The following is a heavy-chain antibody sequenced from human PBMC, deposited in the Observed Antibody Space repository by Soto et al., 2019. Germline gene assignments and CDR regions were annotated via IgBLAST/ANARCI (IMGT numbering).Heavy chain of an antibody. Sequence: ASVKVSCKVSGYTLTELSMHWVRQAPGKGLEWMGGFDPEDGETIYAQKFQGRVTMTEDTSTDTAYMELSSLRSEDTAVYYCATPDPHAVAGPSVLLFNYWGQGTLVTVSS. CDR3: ATPDPHAVAGPSVLLFNY. V-gene: IGHV1-24*01. CDR2: FDPEDGET. D-gene: IGHD6-19*01. J-gene: IGHJ4*02. CDR1: GYTLTELS.